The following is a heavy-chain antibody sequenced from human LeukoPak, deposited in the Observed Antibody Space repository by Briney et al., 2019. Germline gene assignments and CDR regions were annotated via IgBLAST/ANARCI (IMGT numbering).Heavy chain of an antibody. D-gene: IGHD3-3*01. CDR3: VRAVGGNDGRTFGY. J-gene: IGHJ4*02. V-gene: IGHV3-74*01. CDR1: GFTFSSYW. Sequence: GGSLRLSCAASGFTFSSYWMHWVRQAPGKGLVWVSRVSSDGGITDYTDSVKGRFTISRDNAKNTLYLQMNSLRAEDTAMYYCVRAVGGNDGRTFGYWAQGTLVTVSS. CDR2: VSSDGGIT.